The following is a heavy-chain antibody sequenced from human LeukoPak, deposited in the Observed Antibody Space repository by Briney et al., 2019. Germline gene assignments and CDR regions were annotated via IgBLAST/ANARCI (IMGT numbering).Heavy chain of an antibody. Sequence: SETLSLTCTVSGASISNTGFYWAWIRQPPRKGLEWIGSIDYSGSTYYNPSLQSRVTISLDTSKNQFSLKMRSVTAADTAVYYCARDGTGDWYSSSSGGFDYWGRGTLVTVSS. D-gene: IGHD6-6*01. CDR2: IDYSGST. CDR1: GASISNTGFY. J-gene: IGHJ4*02. CDR3: ARDGTGDWYSSSSGGFDY. V-gene: IGHV4-39*07.